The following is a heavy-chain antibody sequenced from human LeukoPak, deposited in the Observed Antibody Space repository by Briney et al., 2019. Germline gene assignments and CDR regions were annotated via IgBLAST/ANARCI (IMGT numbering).Heavy chain of an antibody. CDR1: GFTFSSYG. V-gene: IGHV3-30*02. Sequence: PGGSLRLSCAASGFTFSSYGMHWVRQAPGKGLEWVAFIRYDGSNKYYADSVKGRFTISRDNSKNTLYLQMNSLRAEDTAVYYCAKRGRSGYGETTVTSEQWTVRWYYFDYWGQGTLVTVSS. J-gene: IGHJ4*02. CDR3: AKRGRSGYGETTVTSEQWTVRWYYFDY. D-gene: IGHD4-17*01. CDR2: IRYDGSNK.